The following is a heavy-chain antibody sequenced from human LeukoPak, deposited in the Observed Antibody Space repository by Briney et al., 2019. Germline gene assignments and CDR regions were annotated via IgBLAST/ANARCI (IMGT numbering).Heavy chain of an antibody. D-gene: IGHD2-15*01. CDR1: GFTFSSYS. Sequence: WGSLRLSCAASGFTFSSYSMNWVRQAPGKGLEWVSYISSSSSTIYYADSVKGRFTISRDNARTSLYLQMNSLRAEDTAVYYCARALGYCSGGSCYRAFDIWGQGTMVTVSS. CDR2: ISSSSSTI. J-gene: IGHJ3*02. V-gene: IGHV3-48*04. CDR3: ARALGYCSGGSCYRAFDI.